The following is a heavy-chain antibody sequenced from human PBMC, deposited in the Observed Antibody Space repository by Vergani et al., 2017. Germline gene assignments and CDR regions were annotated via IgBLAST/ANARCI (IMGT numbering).Heavy chain of an antibody. CDR2: ISSKGGST. D-gene: IGHD6-13*01. J-gene: IGHJ4*02. V-gene: IGHV3-64D*06. CDR3: VKGPAAAAYFDY. CDR1: GFTFSTYS. Sequence: EVQLVESGGGLVQPGGSLRLSCAASGFTFSTYSMNWVRQAPGKGLKYVSAISSKGGSTYYADSVKGRFTISIDNSKNTLYLQMSSLRAEDTAVYYCVKGPAAAAYFDYWGQGTLVTVSS.